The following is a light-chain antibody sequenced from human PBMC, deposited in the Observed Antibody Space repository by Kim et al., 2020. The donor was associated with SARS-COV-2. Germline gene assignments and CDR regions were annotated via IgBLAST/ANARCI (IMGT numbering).Light chain of an antibody. CDR3: QQYGSSPGT. V-gene: IGKV3-20*01. Sequence: PGERATLSCRASQTVTSNYLAWYRQKPGQAPRLLIYGASSRATGISHRFSGSGSGTDFTLTISRLEPEDFAVYYCQQYGSSPGTFGQGTKVDI. J-gene: IGKJ1*01. CDR1: QTVTSNY. CDR2: GAS.